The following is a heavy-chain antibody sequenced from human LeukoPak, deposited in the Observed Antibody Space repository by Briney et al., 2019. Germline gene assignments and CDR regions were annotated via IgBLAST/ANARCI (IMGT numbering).Heavy chain of an antibody. Sequence: EASVKVSCKASGGTFSSYAISWVRQAPGQGLEWMGWISAYNGNTNYAQKLQGRVTMTTDTSTSTAYMELRSLRSDDTAVYYCALNDDAFDIWGQGTMVTVSS. CDR3: ALNDDAFDI. V-gene: IGHV1-18*01. D-gene: IGHD1-1*01. CDR1: GGTFSSYA. CDR2: ISAYNGNT. J-gene: IGHJ3*02.